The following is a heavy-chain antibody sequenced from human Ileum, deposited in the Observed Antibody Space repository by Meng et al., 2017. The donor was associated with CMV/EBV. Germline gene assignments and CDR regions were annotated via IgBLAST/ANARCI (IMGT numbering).Heavy chain of an antibody. CDR3: ARGGGVDV. V-gene: IGHV3-11*04. J-gene: IGHJ6*02. CDR2: INSSGNMK. Sequence: GGSLRLSCAASGFIFSDYYMSWIRQAPGKGLEGVSWINSSGNMKYYADSVKGRFTISRDNAKNSLYLQIDSLRVDDTAVYYCARGGGVDVWGQGTTVTVSS. CDR1: GFIFSDYY.